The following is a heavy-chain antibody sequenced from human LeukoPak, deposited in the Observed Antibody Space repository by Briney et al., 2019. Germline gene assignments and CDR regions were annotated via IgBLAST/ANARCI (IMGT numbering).Heavy chain of an antibody. D-gene: IGHD3-22*01. Sequence: GGPLRLPCAASGFTFSVHYMDWVRQAPGKGREWVGCDRKKVYSYTTEYDASVKGRFTISRDDSKNTLYLQMNSLKTEDTAVYYCTTDREYYDSSGDRYWGQGTLVTVSS. CDR2: DRKKVYSYTT. CDR3: TTDREYYDSSGDRY. V-gene: IGHV3-72*01. CDR1: GFTFSVHY. J-gene: IGHJ4*02.